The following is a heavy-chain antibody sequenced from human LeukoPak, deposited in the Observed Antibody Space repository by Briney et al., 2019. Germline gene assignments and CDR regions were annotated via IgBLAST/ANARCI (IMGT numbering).Heavy chain of an antibody. CDR2: TNHSGST. V-gene: IGHV4-34*01. Sequence: SETLSLTCAVYGGSFSGYYWSWIRQPPGKGLEWIGETNHSGSTNYNPSLKSRVTISVDTSKNQFSLKLSSVTAADTAVYYCARGSGGYYYDSSGYETFDIWGQGTMVTVSS. D-gene: IGHD3-22*01. CDR1: GGSFSGYY. CDR3: ARGSGGYYYDSSGYETFDI. J-gene: IGHJ3*02.